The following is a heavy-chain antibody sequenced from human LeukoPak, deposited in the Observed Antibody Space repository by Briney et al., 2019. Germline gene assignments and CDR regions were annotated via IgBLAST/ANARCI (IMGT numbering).Heavy chain of an antibody. CDR1: GFTFNTHS. J-gene: IGHJ4*02. V-gene: IGHV3-23*01. CDR2: ISDSGGGT. CDR3: DGADF. Sequence: PGGSLRLSCAASGFTFNTHSMNWARQAPGKGLEWVSTISDSGGGTYYADSVKGRFTISRDNSKNTLYLQMNSLRADDTAVYYCDGADFWGQGTLVTVSS.